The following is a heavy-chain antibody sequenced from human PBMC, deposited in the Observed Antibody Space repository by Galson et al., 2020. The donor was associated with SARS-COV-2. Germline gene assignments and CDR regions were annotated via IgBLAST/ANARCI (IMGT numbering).Heavy chain of an antibody. J-gene: IGHJ4*02. CDR1: GYTFTGHY. D-gene: IGHD6-13*01. Sequence: GESLKISCKASGYTFTGHYLHWFRQAPGQGPEWMGWIKPARGGTQYAHNFQGRVTMTRDMSISTVYMELSRLRSDDTAVYYCARVKVPGIAIWAYWGQGTLVTVSS. CDR2: IKPARGGT. V-gene: IGHV1-2*02. CDR3: ARVKVPGIAIWAY.